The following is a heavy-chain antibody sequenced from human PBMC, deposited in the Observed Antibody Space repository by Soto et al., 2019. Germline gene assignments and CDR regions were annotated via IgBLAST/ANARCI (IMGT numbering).Heavy chain of an antibody. CDR2: MYSSENT. CDR3: ARLNGYCISTNCHGYYGMDV. V-gene: IGHV4-39*01. J-gene: IGHJ6*02. CDR1: GGFVSSSSYS. D-gene: IGHD2-2*03. Sequence: SETLSLTCSVSGGFVSSSSYSWGWVRQSPGKGLEWIGTMYSSENTYYNPSLLSRVTISVDTSKNEFSLRLSSVTAADTAVYYCARLNGYCISTNCHGYYGMDVWGQGTTVTVSS.